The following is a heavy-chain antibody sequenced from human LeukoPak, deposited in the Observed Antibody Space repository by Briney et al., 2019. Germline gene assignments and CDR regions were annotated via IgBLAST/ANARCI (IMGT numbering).Heavy chain of an antibody. Sequence: GGSLRLSCVASGFSFGKYWMSWVRQAPGKGLEWVANIKLDGSEKNYVDSVEGRFTISRDNTKNSLYLQMNSLRAEDTAVFYCARDQYDTWSRRGNFDSWGQGTLVIVSS. V-gene: IGHV3-7*03. CDR3: ARDQYDTWSRRGNFDS. CDR2: IKLDGSEK. CDR1: GFSFGKYW. D-gene: IGHD3/OR15-3a*01. J-gene: IGHJ4*02.